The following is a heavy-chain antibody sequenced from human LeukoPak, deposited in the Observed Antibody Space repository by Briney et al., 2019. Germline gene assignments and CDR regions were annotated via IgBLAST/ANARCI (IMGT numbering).Heavy chain of an antibody. Sequence: GGSLRLSCVASGFTFSDSYMTWIRQTPGKGLEWISYISPGGSTIYYADSVKGRFTISRDNAKNSLSLQMNSLRAEDTAVYYCARDNPTLGDYGVHFWDYWGQGTLVTVSS. J-gene: IGHJ4*02. CDR2: ISPGGSTI. CDR1: GFTFSDSY. D-gene: IGHD3-3*02. V-gene: IGHV3-11*04. CDR3: ARDNPTLGDYGVHFWDY.